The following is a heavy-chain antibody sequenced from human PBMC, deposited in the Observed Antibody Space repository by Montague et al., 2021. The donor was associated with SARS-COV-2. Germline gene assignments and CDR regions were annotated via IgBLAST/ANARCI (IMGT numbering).Heavy chain of an antibody. CDR1: GGSIRDFY. CDR3: ARAGKVDALNLSLDS. CDR2: IYSSGST. V-gene: IGHV4-4*07. Sequence: SETLSLTCSVSGGSIRDFYWTWIRQAAGGGLEWIGRIYSSGSTNYNPSLKSRAGMSVDTSKMQISLNLRSVTAADTAIYYCARAGKVDALNLSLDSWGQGTLVTVSS. J-gene: IGHJ5*02. D-gene: IGHD3-16*02.